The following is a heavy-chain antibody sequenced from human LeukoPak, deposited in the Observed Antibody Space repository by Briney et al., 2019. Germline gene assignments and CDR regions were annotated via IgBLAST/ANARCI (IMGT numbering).Heavy chain of an antibody. D-gene: IGHD3-3*01. CDR1: GGTFSSYA. Sequence: GASVKVSCKASGGTFSSYAISWVRQAPGQGLEWMGRIIPLFGIANYAQKFQGRVTITADKSTSTAYMELSSLRSEDTAVYYCARDLEGVTIFGVVPFFDYWGQGTLVTVSS. V-gene: IGHV1-69*04. CDR2: IIPLFGIA. CDR3: ARDLEGVTIFGVVPFFDY. J-gene: IGHJ4*02.